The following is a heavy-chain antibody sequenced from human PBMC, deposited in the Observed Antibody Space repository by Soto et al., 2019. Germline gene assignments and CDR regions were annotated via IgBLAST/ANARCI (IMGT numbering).Heavy chain of an antibody. CDR3: ARVHSGSYRTGPYYYYGMDV. V-gene: IGHV7-4-1*01. CDR2: INTNTGNP. J-gene: IGHJ6*02. D-gene: IGHD1-26*01. CDR1: GYTFTSYA. Sequence: ASVKVSCKASGYTFTSYAMNWVRQAPGQGLEWMGWINTNTGNPTYAQGFTGRFVFSLDTSVSTAYLQICSLKAEDTAVYYCARVHSGSYRTGPYYYYGMDVWGQGTTVTVSS.